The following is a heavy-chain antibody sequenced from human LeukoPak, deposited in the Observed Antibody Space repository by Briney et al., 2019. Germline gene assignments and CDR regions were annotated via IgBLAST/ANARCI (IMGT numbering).Heavy chain of an antibody. D-gene: IGHD3-10*02. CDR2: ISSSGSAI. CDR1: GFTFGDYA. V-gene: IGHV3-48*03. Sequence: GGSLRLSCTASGFTFGDYAMSWVRQAPGKGLEWVSYISSSGSAIYYADSVKGRFTISRDNAKNSLYLQMNSLRAEDTAVYYCAELGITMIGGVWGKGTTVTISS. CDR3: AELGITMIGGV. J-gene: IGHJ6*04.